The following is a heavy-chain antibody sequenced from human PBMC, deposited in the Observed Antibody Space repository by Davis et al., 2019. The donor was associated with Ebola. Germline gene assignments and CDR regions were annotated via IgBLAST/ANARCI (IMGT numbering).Heavy chain of an antibody. V-gene: IGHV1-69*04. J-gene: IGHJ4*02. Sequence: SVKVSCKASGGTFSSYAFSWVRQAPGQGLEWMGRIIPILGIANYAQKFQGRVTITADKSTSTAYMELSSLRSEDTAVYYCAGSRDGYTWRVDYWGQGTLVTVSS. CDR2: IIPILGIA. D-gene: IGHD5-24*01. CDR1: GGTFSSYA. CDR3: AGSRDGYTWRVDY.